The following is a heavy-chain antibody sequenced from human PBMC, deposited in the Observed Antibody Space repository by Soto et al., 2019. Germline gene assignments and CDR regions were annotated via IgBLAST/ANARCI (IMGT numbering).Heavy chain of an antibody. CDR1: GSSITSHHYY. V-gene: IGHV4-39*01. J-gene: IGHJ4*02. D-gene: IGHD2-2*01. CDR2: IYSGGNT. Sequence: QLQVQESGPGQVKPSQTLSLTCTVSGSSITSHHYYWGWIRQPPGKGLEWIGTIYSGGNTYYNPSLRSLLTIFVDTAKNLISLKLSSVTAADSAIYYCGSGPSTTWIDNWGLGTQVSVSS. CDR3: GSGPSTTWIDN.